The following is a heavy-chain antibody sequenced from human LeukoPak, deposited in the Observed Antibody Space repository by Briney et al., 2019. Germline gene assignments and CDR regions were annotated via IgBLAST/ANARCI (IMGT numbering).Heavy chain of an antibody. Sequence: GGSLRLSCAASGFTFSTYSMNWVRQAPGKGLEWVSYITSRSGTMFYADSVKGRFTISRDNAKNSLYLQMNSLRAEDTAVYYCARDRVSSSWYPGDDAFDIWGQGTMVTVSS. D-gene: IGHD6-13*01. J-gene: IGHJ3*02. V-gene: IGHV3-48*01. CDR3: ARDRVSSSWYPGDDAFDI. CDR1: GFTFSTYS. CDR2: ITSRSGTM.